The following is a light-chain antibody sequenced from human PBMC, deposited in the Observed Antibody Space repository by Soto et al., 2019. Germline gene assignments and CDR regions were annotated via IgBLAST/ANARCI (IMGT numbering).Light chain of an antibody. CDR1: QSVSSH. V-gene: IGKV3-20*01. J-gene: IGKJ3*01. CDR2: GAS. CDR3: QQYDNSPPT. Sequence: EIVLTQSPGTLSLSLGERATLSCRASQSVSSHLAWYQQKPGQAPRLLMYGASSRAFGIPDRFSGSESGTDFTLTINRLEPEDFALYYCQQYDNSPPTFGPGTTVDIK.